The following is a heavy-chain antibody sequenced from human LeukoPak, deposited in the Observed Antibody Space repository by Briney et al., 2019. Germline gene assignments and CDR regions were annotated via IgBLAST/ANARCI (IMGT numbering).Heavy chain of an antibody. CDR1: GHTFTSYG. D-gene: IGHD3-22*01. V-gene: IGHV1-18*01. Sequence: ASVKVSCKASGHTFTSYGISWVRQAPGQGLEWMGWISAYNGNTNYAQKLQGRVTMTTDTSTSTAYMELRSLRSDDTAVYYCARVGAQGIVVVYMSYFDYWGQGTLVTVSS. CDR2: ISAYNGNT. CDR3: ARVGAQGIVVVYMSYFDY. J-gene: IGHJ4*02.